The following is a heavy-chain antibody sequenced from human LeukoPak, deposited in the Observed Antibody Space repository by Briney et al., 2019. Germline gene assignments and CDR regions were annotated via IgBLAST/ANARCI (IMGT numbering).Heavy chain of an antibody. D-gene: IGHD6-13*01. CDR1: GGSISSYY. Sequence: SGTLSLTCTVSGGSISSYYWSWIRQPPGKGLEWIGYIYYSGSTNYNPSLKSRVTISVDTSKNQFSLKLCSVTAADTAVYYCARSGYSSPVGRFDPWGQGTLVTVSS. CDR2: IYYSGST. J-gene: IGHJ5*02. CDR3: ARSGYSSPVGRFDP. V-gene: IGHV4-59*01.